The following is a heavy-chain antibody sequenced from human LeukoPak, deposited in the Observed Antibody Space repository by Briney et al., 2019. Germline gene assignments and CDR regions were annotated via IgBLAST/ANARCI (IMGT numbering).Heavy chain of an antibody. J-gene: IGHJ4*02. CDR1: GGSISSYY. CDR2: IYYSGSP. CDR3: ARLGRAVIAPDY. D-gene: IGHD2/OR15-2a*01. Sequence: SETLSLTCTVSGGSISSYYWSWIRQPPGKGLEWIGYIYYSGSPYSNPSLKSRLTMSVDTSKNQFSLKLSSVTAADTAVYYCARLGRAVIAPDYWGQGTLVTVSS. V-gene: IGHV4-59*08.